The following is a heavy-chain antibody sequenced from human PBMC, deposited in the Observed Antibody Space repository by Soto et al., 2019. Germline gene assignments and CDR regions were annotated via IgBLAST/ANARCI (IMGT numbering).Heavy chain of an antibody. J-gene: IGHJ5*02. V-gene: IGHV6-1*01. D-gene: IGHD3-9*01. Sequence: SQTLSLTSAICWYSVSSDSATWNWIWQSPSRGLEWLGRTYYRSRWYKYYAVSVRSRITINPDTSKNQFSLQLNSVTHEDTAVYYCARGPGTLNPWRQGTLVTVSS. CDR2: TYYRSRWYK. CDR1: WYSVSSDSAT. CDR3: ARGPGTLNP.